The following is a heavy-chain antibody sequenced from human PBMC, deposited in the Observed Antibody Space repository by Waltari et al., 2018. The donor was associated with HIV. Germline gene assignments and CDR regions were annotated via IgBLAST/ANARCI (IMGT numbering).Heavy chain of an antibody. CDR3: SRQHAYVRDWFSQASFFNY. D-gene: IGHD3-9*01. CDR1: GASMNSKKYY. Sequence: LQLKESSSGLVKAADNRWLKCAVRGASMNSKKYYLAWIRQSPGARLEWIATIYYTGDTYFTPSLRTRTSIPVDSSKNLLSLSLSSVTSADTSFYYRSRQHAYVRDWFSQASFFNYWGPATLVTASS. CDR2: IYYTGDT. J-gene: IGHJ4*03. V-gene: IGHV4-39*01.